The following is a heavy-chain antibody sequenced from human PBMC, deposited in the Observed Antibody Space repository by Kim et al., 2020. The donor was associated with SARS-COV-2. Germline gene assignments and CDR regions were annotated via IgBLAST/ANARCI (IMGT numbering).Heavy chain of an antibody. D-gene: IGHD4-17*01. CDR1: GYTFTSYY. CDR3: ARGEHLRWYQPVPFDY. CDR2: INPSGGST. Sequence: ASVKVSCKASGYTFTSYYMHWVRQAPGQGLEWMGIINPSGGSTSYAQKFQGRVTMTRDTSTSTVYMELSSLRSEDTAVYYCARGEHLRWYQPVPFDYWGQGTLVTVSS. J-gene: IGHJ4*02. V-gene: IGHV1-46*01.